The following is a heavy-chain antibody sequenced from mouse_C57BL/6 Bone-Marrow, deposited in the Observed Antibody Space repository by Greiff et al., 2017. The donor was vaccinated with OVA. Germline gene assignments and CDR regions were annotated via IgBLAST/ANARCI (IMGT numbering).Heavy chain of an antibody. CDR3: ARQDYDGAWFAY. V-gene: IGHV5-6*01. CDR1: GFTFSSYG. Sequence: EVHLVESGGDLVKPGGSLKLSCAASGFTFSSYGMSWVRQTPDKRLEWVATISSGGSYTYYPDSVKGRFTISRDNAKNTLYRQMSSLKSEDTAMYYCARQDYDGAWFAYWGQGTLVTVSA. J-gene: IGHJ3*01. D-gene: IGHD2-4*01. CDR2: ISSGGSYT.